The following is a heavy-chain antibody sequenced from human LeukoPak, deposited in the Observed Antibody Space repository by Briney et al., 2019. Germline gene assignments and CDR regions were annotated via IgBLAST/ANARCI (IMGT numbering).Heavy chain of an antibody. CDR1: GYTFTSYY. V-gene: IGHV1-46*01. CDR2: INPSGGST. D-gene: IGHD3-3*01. J-gene: IGHJ6*03. CDR3: ASSLSGFWSGTKGYYYYYMDV. Sequence: ASVKVSCKASGYTFTSYYMHWVRQAPGQGLEWMGIINPSGGSTSYAQKFQGRVTMTRDTSTSTVYMELSSLRSEDTAVYYCASSLSGFWSGTKGYYYYYMDVWGKGTTVTVSS.